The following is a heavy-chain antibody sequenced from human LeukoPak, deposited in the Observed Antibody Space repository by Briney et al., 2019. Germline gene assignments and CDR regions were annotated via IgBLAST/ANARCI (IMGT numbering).Heavy chain of an antibody. CDR1: GYTFTSYY. D-gene: IGHD2-2*01. CDR3: ARGPGYCSSTSCSGGMDV. J-gene: IGHJ6*02. V-gene: IGHV1-46*01. Sequence: ASVKVSCKASGYTFTSYYMHWVRQAPGQGLEWMGIINPSGGSTSYAQKFQGRVTMTRDTSASTVYMELSSLRSEDTAVYYCARGPGYCSSTSCSGGMDVWGQGTTVTVSS. CDR2: INPSGGST.